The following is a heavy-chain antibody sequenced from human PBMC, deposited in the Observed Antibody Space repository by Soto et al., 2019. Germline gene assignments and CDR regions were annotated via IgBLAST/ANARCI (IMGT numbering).Heavy chain of an antibody. CDR1: GFSLSTSGVA. CDR3: ARRPAAGNWFDP. Sequence: QITLKESGPTLVKPTQTLTLTCTFSGFSLSTSGVAVHWIRQPPGKALERLALIYWDDDKRYSPSLKSRLTITKDTSKNQVVLTMTNMDPVDTDTYFCARRPAAGNWFDPGGQGTLVTVSS. D-gene: IGHD6-25*01. CDR2: IYWDDDK. J-gene: IGHJ5*02. V-gene: IGHV2-5*02.